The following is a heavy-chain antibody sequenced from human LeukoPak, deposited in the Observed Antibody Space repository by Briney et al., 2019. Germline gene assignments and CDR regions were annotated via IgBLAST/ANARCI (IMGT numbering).Heavy chain of an antibody. CDR3: ARDLLNEGNHLDY. V-gene: IGHV4-30-4*01. CDR2: IYYSGST. D-gene: IGHD4-23*01. Sequence: SETLSLTCTVSGGSISSGDYYWSWVRQPPGKGLEWIGYIYYSGSTYYNPSLKSRVTISVDTSKNQFSLKLSSVTAADTAVYYCARDLLNEGNHLDYWGQGTLVTVSS. J-gene: IGHJ4*02. CDR1: GGSISSGDYY.